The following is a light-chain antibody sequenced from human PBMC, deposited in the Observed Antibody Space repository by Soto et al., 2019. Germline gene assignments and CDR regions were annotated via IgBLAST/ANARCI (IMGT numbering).Light chain of an antibody. CDR2: KAS. Sequence: DIQMTQSPSTLPASIGDRVIITCRASQSVDSWLAWYQHKPGLAPKLLIYKASRLASGVPSRFSGGGSGTEFTLTINSLQSDDFATYYCQQHRSYPVTFGQGTRLEIK. V-gene: IGKV1-5*03. CDR1: QSVDSW. CDR3: QQHRSYPVT. J-gene: IGKJ5*01.